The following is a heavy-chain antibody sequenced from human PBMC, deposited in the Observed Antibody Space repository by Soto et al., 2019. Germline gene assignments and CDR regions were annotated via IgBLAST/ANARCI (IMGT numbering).Heavy chain of an antibody. J-gene: IGHJ6*03. CDR1: GFTFSSFA. V-gene: IGHV3-30-3*01. CDR3: ARQYYDFWSGYPAPPDYYYMDV. D-gene: IGHD3-3*01. CDR2: ISSDVVNY. Sequence: GGSLRLSCAASGFTFSSFAMHWVRQAPGKGLEWLAVISSDVVNYYYAESVKGRFTISRDNSKNTLYLQMNSLRNEDTAVYYCARQYYDFWSGYPAPPDYYYMDVWGKRTTDTVSS.